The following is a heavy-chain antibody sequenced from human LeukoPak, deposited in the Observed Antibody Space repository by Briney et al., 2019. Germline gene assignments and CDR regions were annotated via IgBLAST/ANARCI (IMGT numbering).Heavy chain of an antibody. Sequence: ASVKVSCKASGYTFTGDYMHWVRQAPGQGLEWMGWINPNSGGTEYAQKFQGRVTMTRDTSISTAYMELSRLKSDDTAVYYCARDKMATNPLTLPYWGQGTLITVSS. CDR1: GYTFTGDY. CDR3: ARDKMATNPLTLPY. V-gene: IGHV1-2*02. CDR2: INPNSGGT. J-gene: IGHJ4*02. D-gene: IGHD5-24*01.